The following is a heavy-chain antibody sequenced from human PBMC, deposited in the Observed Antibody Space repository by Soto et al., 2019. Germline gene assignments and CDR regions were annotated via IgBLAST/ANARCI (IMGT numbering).Heavy chain of an antibody. Sequence: ASLTVSCKPSVYTFTGYGIHWLRQAPVQRLEWMGWINAANGDTKYSPKFQGRVTITRDTSASTAYMELSSLRSEDTAVYYCVRRHVSATGIDWFDPCGQGTLVTLSS. V-gene: IGHV1-3*01. CDR1: VYTFTGYG. CDR3: VRRHVSATGIDWFDP. D-gene: IGHD6-13*01. J-gene: IGHJ5*02. CDR2: INAANGDT.